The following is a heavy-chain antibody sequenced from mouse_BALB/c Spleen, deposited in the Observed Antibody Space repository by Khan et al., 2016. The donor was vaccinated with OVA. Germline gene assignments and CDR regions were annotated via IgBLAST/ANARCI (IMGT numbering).Heavy chain of an antibody. CDR2: VSTGGGYT. CDR1: GFTFSTYG. CDR3: TRLAYYYDSEGFAY. Sequence: EVQLVESGGDLVKPGGSLKLSCAASGFTFSTYGMSWVRQTPDKRLEWVATVSTGGGYTYYPDSVKGRFTISRDNAKNTLYLQMSGLKSEDTAMFYCTRLAYYYDSEGFAYWGQGTLVTLSA. V-gene: IGHV5-6*01. J-gene: IGHJ3*01. D-gene: IGHD1-1*01.